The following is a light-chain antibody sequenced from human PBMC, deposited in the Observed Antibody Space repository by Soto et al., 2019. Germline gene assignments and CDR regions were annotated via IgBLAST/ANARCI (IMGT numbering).Light chain of an antibody. CDR1: QSVRNN. CDR3: HQYNSWPRT. V-gene: IGKV3-15*01. Sequence: EILMTQSPATLSVSPAERATLSCRASQSVRNNLAWYQQTPGQAPSLLIYGASTRATGIPARFSGSGSGKEFTLTISSLQSEDFAVYFCHQYNSWPRTFGQGTRLEIK. J-gene: IGKJ5*01. CDR2: GAS.